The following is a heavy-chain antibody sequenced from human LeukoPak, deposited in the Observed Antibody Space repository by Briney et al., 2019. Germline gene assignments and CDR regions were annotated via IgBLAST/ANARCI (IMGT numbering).Heavy chain of an antibody. V-gene: IGHV3-74*01. J-gene: IGHJ4*02. CDR1: GITFRRYW. CDR3: ARGMGAVAGPYYFDY. D-gene: IGHD6-19*01. Sequence: GGSLRLSCVASGITFRRYWMHWVRQAPGKGLEWVSRINNDGSSTNYADSVKGRFTISRDNAKNSLYLQMNSLRAEDTAVYYCARGMGAVAGPYYFDYWGQGTLVTVSS. CDR2: INNDGSST.